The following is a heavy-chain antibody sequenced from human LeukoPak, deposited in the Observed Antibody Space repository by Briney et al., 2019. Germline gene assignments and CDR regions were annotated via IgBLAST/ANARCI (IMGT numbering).Heavy chain of an antibody. D-gene: IGHD3-10*01. J-gene: IGHJ4*02. Sequence: GESLRISCKGSGYSFTSYWISWVRQMPGKGLEWMGRIDPSDSYTNYSPSFQGHVTTSADKSISTAYLQWSSLKASDTAMYYCARLYGSGSYYNVDAFDYWGQGTLVTVSS. CDR1: GYSFTSYW. CDR2: IDPSDSYT. CDR3: ARLYGSGSYYNVDAFDY. V-gene: IGHV5-10-1*01.